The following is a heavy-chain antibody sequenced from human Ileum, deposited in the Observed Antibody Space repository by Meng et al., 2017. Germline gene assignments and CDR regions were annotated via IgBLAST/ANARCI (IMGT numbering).Heavy chain of an antibody. J-gene: IGHJ4*02. D-gene: IGHD3-3*01. V-gene: IGHV6-1*01. CDR1: GGSVSSNIAA. Sequence: QVRLLKSGPGLVKPSQPLSLTCSVSGGSVSSNIAAWNWIRPSPLRGLEWLGRTYYRSKWYSEYAVSVKSRIPITPDTSKNQFSLQMNSVTPEDTAVYYCASGSGSLDYWGPGTLVTVSS. CDR2: TYYRSKWYS. CDR3: ASGSGSLDY.